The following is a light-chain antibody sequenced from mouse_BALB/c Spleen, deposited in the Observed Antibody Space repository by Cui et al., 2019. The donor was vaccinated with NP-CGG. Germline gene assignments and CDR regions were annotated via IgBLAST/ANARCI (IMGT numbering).Light chain of an antibody. CDR3: ALWYSNHWV. CDR2: GTN. Sequence: AVVTQDSALTTSPGETVTLTCRSSTGAVTTSNYANWVQEKPDHLFTGLIGGTNNRAPGVPARFSGSLIGDKAVLTITGAQIEDEAIYFCALWYSNHWVFGGGTKLTVL. CDR1: TGAVTTSNY. V-gene: IGLV1*01. J-gene: IGLJ1*01.